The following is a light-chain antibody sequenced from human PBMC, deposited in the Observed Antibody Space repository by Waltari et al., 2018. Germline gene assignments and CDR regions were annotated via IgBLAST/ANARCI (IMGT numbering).Light chain of an antibody. J-gene: IGLJ3*02. CDR2: DND. Sequence: QSVLTPAPSVSAAPGPKVTISCAGSSSTIGHRSCPWYPQFPGTAPKLLSYDNDKRPAGIPDRFSASKSGTSATLGITGLQTGDEANYYCGTWDTSLSAWVFGGGTKLTVL. CDR3: GTWDTSLSAWV. V-gene: IGLV1-51*01. CDR1: SSTIGHRS.